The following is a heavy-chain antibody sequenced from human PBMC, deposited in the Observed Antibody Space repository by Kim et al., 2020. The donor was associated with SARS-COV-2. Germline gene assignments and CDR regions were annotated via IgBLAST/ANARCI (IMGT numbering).Heavy chain of an antibody. D-gene: IGHD6-13*01. CDR2: ISGDGGST. CDR3: AKDKYEQQHEYGMDV. J-gene: IGHJ6*02. V-gene: IGHV3-43*02. Sequence: GGSLRLSCAASGFTFDDYAMHWVRQAPGKGLEWVSLISGDGGSTYYADSVKGRFTISRDNSKNSLYLQMNSLRTEDTALYYCAKDKYEQQHEYGMDVWGQGTTVTVSS. CDR1: GFTFDDYA.